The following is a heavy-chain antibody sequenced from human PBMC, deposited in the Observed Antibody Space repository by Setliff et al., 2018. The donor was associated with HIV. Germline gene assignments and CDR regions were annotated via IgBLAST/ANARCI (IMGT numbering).Heavy chain of an antibody. CDR1: GFTFSGAA. CDR3: TRDGGEY. CDR2: IRSKANSYAT. V-gene: IGHV3-73*01. J-gene: IGHJ4*02. Sequence: GGSLRLSCAASGFTFSGAAMHWVRQASGKGLEWVGRIRSKANSYATAYAASVKGRFTLSRDDSKNTAYLQMNSLRTEDTALYYCTRDGGEYWGEGTLVTVSS. D-gene: IGHD3-16*01.